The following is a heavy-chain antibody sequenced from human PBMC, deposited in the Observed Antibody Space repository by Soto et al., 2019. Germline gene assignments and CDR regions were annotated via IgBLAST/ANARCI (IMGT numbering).Heavy chain of an antibody. V-gene: IGHV3-15*01. CDR3: TTISYFHFDY. D-gene: IGHD1-26*01. J-gene: IGHJ4*02. CDR2: IKSKTYGGTT. Sequence: GGSLRLSCAASGFTFSNAWMSWVRQAPGKGLEWVGRIKSKTYGGTTDYAAPVKGRFTISRDDSKNTVYLQMNSLKTEDTAVYYCTTISYFHFDYWGQGPLVTVSS. CDR1: GFTFSNAW.